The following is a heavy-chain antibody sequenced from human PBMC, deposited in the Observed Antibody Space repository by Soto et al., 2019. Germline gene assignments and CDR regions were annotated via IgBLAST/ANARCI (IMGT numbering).Heavy chain of an antibody. D-gene: IGHD6-19*01. CDR2: IYHSGTT. CDR1: GGPITLTW. V-gene: IGHV4-4*02. J-gene: IGHJ4*02. CDR3: ARHIAVPRTRGFDY. Sequence: QVHLQESGPGLVKPSGTWSLPCVVFGGPITLTWWGWVRRPPGKGLEWIGEIYHSGTTNYNPSLRGRVTISVDKSNNQFSLNLNSVTAADSAIYYCARHIAVPRTRGFDYWGQGNLVTVSS.